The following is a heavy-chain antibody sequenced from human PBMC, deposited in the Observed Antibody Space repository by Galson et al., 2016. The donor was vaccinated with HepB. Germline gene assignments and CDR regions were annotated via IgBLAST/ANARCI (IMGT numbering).Heavy chain of an antibody. J-gene: IGHJ4*02. Sequence: SLRLSCAASGFIFSYDWMHWVRQTEGRGLTYIAHIDEDGSETSYADSVKGRFTISRDNAMDTGYLQMDRLRADDTGVYFCAKGGPEGTGTLDSWGQGTQVTVSS. D-gene: IGHD1-1*01. V-gene: IGHV3-74*01. CDR1: GFIFSYDW. CDR3: AKGGPEGTGTLDS. CDR2: IDEDGSET.